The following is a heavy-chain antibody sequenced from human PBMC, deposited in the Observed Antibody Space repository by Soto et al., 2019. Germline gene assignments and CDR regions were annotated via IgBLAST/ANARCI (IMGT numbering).Heavy chain of an antibody. CDR3: ARGGNSDYYYGMNV. V-gene: IGHV1-69*01. CDR1: GGTFSSYP. J-gene: IGHJ6*02. D-gene: IGHD2-21*02. Sequence: QGQLVQAGGDVKKPGSSVKVDCKASGGTFSSYPISWVRQAPGQGLEWMGGIIPLFGTADYAQKFQGRVTFTADESTSTAYMELSSLRSEDTAVYYCARGGNSDYYYGMNVWGQGTTVTVSS. CDR2: IIPLFGTA.